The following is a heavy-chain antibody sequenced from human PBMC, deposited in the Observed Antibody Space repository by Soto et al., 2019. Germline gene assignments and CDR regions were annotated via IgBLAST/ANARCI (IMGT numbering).Heavy chain of an antibody. CDR2: INPSGGST. J-gene: IGHJ4*02. CDR3: NRYVAAAGHEY. D-gene: IGHD6-13*01. CDR1: GYTFTSFY. V-gene: IGHV1-46*03. Sequence: ASVKVSCKASGYTFTSFYMHWVRQAPGQGLEWMGLINPSGGSTTYAQKFQGRVTMTRDTSTSTVYMELSSLRSEDTAVYYCNRYVAAAGHEYWGQGNLVTDS.